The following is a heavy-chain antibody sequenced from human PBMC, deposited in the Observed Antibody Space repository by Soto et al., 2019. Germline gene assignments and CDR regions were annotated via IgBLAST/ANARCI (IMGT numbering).Heavy chain of an antibody. CDR3: ARASSSSSAADY. D-gene: IGHD6-6*01. CDR1: GESINSGGYY. V-gene: IGHV4-31*03. CDR2: IYDSESA. Sequence: QVQLQESGPGLVKPSQTLSLTCSVSGESINSGGYYWSWIRHHPGKGLEWIGYIYDSESAYYNPSLKDRVTIAMDTSKNHFAMRLSSLTAADTAVYYCARASSSSSAADYWGQGTQVTVSS. J-gene: IGHJ4*02.